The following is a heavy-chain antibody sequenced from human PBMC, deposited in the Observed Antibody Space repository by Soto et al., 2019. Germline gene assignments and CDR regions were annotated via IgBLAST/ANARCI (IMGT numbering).Heavy chain of an antibody. D-gene: IGHD1-26*01. CDR3: ARRPDHAGTIYSPRHYYYSGMEV. CDR2: IIPIFATA. J-gene: IGHJ6*02. Sequence: SVKVSCKASGGTFSSYANSWVRQAPGQGLEWRGGIIPIFATANYAQKFQGRVTITADKSRSTAYMELSSLRSEDTAVYYCARRPDHAGTIYSPRHYYYSGMEVWGQGTTVAVSS. CDR1: GGTFSSYA. V-gene: IGHV1-69*06.